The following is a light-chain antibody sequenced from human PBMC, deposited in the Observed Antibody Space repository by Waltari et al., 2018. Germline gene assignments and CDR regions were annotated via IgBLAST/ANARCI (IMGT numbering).Light chain of an antibody. CDR3: QKYDRLPAT. V-gene: IGKV3-20*01. J-gene: IGKJ1*01. CDR1: QSVSRF. Sequence: EIVLTQSPGTLSLSPGERGTLSCRASQSVSRFLAWYQQKPGQAPRLLIYGVSTRATCIPERFRGSGSGTDFSLTISRLEPEDFAVYYCQKYDRLPATFGQGTKVEIK. CDR2: GVS.